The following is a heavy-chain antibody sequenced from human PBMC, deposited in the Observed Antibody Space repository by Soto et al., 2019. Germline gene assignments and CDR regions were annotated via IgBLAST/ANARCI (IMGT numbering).Heavy chain of an antibody. CDR3: ARLGFPGAIYFDS. V-gene: IGHV5-51*01. Sequence: PGESLKISCKGSGYNFTTFWIGWVRQMPGKGLEWMGIIYPGDSETKYSPDFEGQVTISADRSTNTAYLQWRSLRASDTAMYYCARLGFPGAIYFDSWGRGTLVTVSS. CDR2: IYPGDSET. J-gene: IGHJ4*02. CDR1: GYNFTTFW.